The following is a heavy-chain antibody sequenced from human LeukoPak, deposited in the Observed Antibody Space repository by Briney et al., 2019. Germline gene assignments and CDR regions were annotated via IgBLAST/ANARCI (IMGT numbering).Heavy chain of an antibody. CDR1: GFTFSSYA. J-gene: IGHJ6*02. CDR2: ISSSSSTI. Sequence: GGSLRLSCAASGFTFSSYAMNWVRQAPGKGLEWVSYISSSSSTIYYADSVTGRFTISRDNAKNSLYLQMNSLRAEDTAVYYCARREQQLDGMDVWGQGTTVTVSS. D-gene: IGHD6-13*01. V-gene: IGHV3-48*04. CDR3: ARREQQLDGMDV.